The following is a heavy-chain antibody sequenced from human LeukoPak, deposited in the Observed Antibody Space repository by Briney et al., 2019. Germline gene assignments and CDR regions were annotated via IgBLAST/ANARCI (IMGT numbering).Heavy chain of an antibody. CDR2: INHSGST. V-gene: IGHV4-34*01. Sequence: PGGSLRLSCAASGFTFSSYAMSWIRQPPGKGLEWIGEINHSGSTNYNPSLKSRVTISVDTSKNQFSLKLSSVTAADTAVYYCARIPRTTIFGVVPPYYYGMDVWGQGTTVTVSS. CDR1: GFTFSSYA. J-gene: IGHJ6*02. CDR3: ARIPRTTIFGVVPPYYYGMDV. D-gene: IGHD3-3*01.